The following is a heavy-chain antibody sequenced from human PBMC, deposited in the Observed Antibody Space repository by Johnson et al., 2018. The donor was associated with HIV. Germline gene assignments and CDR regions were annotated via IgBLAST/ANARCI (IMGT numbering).Heavy chain of an antibody. J-gene: IGHJ3*02. CDR3: ARSGAGAAFDI. D-gene: IGHD6-19*01. CDR1: GFTFDDYA. V-gene: IGHV3-9*01. Sequence: VESGGGLVQPGRSLRLSCTVSGFTFDDYAMHWVRQAPGKGLEWVSGISWNSGRLDYADSVKGRFTISRDNAKNSLYLPMNSLRAEDTALYYCARSGAGAAFDIWGQGTMVTVSS. CDR2: ISWNSGRL.